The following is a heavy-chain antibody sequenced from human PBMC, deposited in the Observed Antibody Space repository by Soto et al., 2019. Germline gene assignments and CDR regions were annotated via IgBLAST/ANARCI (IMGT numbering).Heavy chain of an antibody. Sequence: GGSLRLSCAASGFTFSSYSMGWVRQAPGKGLAWVSSINVNSDYIYYTDSVKGRFTTSRDNAKNSLNLQMLSLRVEDTAVYFCARADKSDWPDAFDLWGQGTMVTVSS. CDR1: GFTFSSYS. J-gene: IGHJ3*01. CDR3: ARADKSDWPDAFDL. CDR2: INVNSDYI. V-gene: IGHV3-21*01. D-gene: IGHD2-21*02.